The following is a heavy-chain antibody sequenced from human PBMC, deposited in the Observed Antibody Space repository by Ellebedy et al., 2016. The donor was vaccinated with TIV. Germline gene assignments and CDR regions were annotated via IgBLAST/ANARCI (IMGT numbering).Heavy chain of an antibody. CDR3: AYSTGTAYYYGSDV. Sequence: AASVKVSCKASGYTFXSYAMLXVRHXPGQRLXWMGWINAGNGNTKYSQKFQGRVTITRDTSASTAHMELSSLRSEDTAVYYCAYSTGTAYYYGSDVWGQGTTVTVSS. V-gene: IGHV1-3*01. CDR2: INAGNGNT. D-gene: IGHD1-1*01. J-gene: IGHJ6*01. CDR1: GYTFXSYA.